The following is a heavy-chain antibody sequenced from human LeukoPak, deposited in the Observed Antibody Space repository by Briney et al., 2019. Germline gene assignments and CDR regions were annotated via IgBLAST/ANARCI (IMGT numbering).Heavy chain of an antibody. CDR3: VRERMNVLRFLEWSTFDY. V-gene: IGHV3-23*01. J-gene: IGHJ4*02. CDR1: GFTFSNYA. Sequence: GGSLRLSCAASGFTFSNYAMSWVRQAPGKGLEWVAGITDSGDSTSYSDSVKGRFSISRHNSKNTLYLQMNSLRVEDTAIYYCVRERMNVLRFLEWSTFDYWGQGTLAIVPS. CDR2: ITDSGDST. D-gene: IGHD3-3*01.